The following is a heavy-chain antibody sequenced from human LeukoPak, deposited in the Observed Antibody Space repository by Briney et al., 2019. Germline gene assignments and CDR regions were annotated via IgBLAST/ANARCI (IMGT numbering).Heavy chain of an antibody. J-gene: IGHJ3*02. CDR3: ARALTTVTILGAFDI. D-gene: IGHD4-17*01. V-gene: IGHV3-7*01. CDR2: IKQDGSEK. CDR1: GFTFSSYW. Sequence: GGSLRLSCAASGFTFSSYWMSWVRQAPGKGLEWVANIKQDGSEKYYVDSVKGRFTISRDNAKNSLYLQMNSLRAEDTAVYYCARALTTVTILGAFDIWGQGTMVTVSS.